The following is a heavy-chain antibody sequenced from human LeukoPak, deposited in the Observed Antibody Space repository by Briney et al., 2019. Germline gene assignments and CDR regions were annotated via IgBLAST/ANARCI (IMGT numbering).Heavy chain of an antibody. CDR3: ARGVYYYDSSGYYYAEYFQH. Sequence: GGSLRLSCAASGFTFSSNYMSWVRQAPGKGLEWVSVIYSTNTTYYSDSVKGRFTPSRDNSKNTLYLQMNSLRAEDTAVYYCARGVYYYDSSGYYYAEYFQHWGQGTLVTVSS. D-gene: IGHD3-22*01. CDR1: GFTFSSNY. J-gene: IGHJ1*01. CDR2: IYSTNTT. V-gene: IGHV3-53*01.